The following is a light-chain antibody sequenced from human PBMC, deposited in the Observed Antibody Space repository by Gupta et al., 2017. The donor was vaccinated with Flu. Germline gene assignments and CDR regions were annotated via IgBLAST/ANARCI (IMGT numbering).Light chain of an antibody. Sequence: EIELTQSPATLSLSPGERATLSCRASQSVNTYLAWYQKKPGHALMLLIYDAFNGDIPTPVRFRGTGSGIDCTLSSRRPEPEASAVYQCPKRFTGHGYTFTQRA. CDR3: PKRFTGHGYT. J-gene: IGKJ2*01. CDR2: DAF. V-gene: IGKV3-11*01. CDR1: QSVNTY.